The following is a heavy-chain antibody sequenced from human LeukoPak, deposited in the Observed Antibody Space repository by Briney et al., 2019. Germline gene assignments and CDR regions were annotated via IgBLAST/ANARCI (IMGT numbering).Heavy chain of an antibody. V-gene: IGHV3-23*01. J-gene: IGHJ4*02. D-gene: IGHD4-23*01. Sequence: GGSLRLSCAASGFTFSSYAMSWVRQAPGKGLEWVSAISGSGGSTYYADSVKGRFTISRDNSKNTLYLQTNSLRAEDTAVYYCAKVPHYGGNSPYFDSWGQGTLVTVSS. CDR2: ISGSGGST. CDR1: GFTFSSYA. CDR3: AKVPHYGGNSPYFDS.